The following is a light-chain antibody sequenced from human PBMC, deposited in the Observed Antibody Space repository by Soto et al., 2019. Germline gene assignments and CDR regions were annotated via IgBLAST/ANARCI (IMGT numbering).Light chain of an antibody. Sequence: QSVLTQPPSVSVAPGQTVTISCPGSSSNIGAGYHVHWYMQLPGKAPKLLIFGNTNRPSGVPDRFSGSRSGSSASLAISGLQAEDEADYYCQTYDKSLGGWVFGGGTNVTVL. V-gene: IGLV1-40*01. CDR3: QTYDKSLGGWV. J-gene: IGLJ3*02. CDR1: SSNIGAGYH. CDR2: GNT.